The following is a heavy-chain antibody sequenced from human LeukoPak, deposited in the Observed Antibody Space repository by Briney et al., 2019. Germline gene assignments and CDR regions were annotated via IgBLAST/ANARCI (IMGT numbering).Heavy chain of an antibody. Sequence: GGTLRLSCAASGFTFSNHGVNWVRQAPGKGLEWVSGISPSGDITYYADSVKGRFTISRDNSKNTLYLEVISLTAEDTAVYYCAKDDAWLRFGEWSQGTLVTVSS. CDR3: AKDDAWLRFGE. CDR2: ISPSGDIT. D-gene: IGHD3-10*01. V-gene: IGHV3-23*01. CDR1: GFTFSNHG. J-gene: IGHJ4*02.